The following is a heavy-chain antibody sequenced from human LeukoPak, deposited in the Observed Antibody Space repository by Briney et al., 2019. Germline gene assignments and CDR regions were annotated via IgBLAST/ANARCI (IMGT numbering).Heavy chain of an antibody. CDR3: ATPLGYCSGGSCSDY. CDR2: ISPNSGGT. D-gene: IGHD2-15*01. Sequence: ASVTVSCKASGYTFSGYYMHWVRQAPGQGLEWMGWISPNSGGTNYVQKFQGRVTMTRDTSISTAYMELSRLRSDDTAVYYCATPLGYCSGGSCSDYWGQGTLVSVFS. CDR1: GYTFSGYY. J-gene: IGHJ4*02. V-gene: IGHV1-2*02.